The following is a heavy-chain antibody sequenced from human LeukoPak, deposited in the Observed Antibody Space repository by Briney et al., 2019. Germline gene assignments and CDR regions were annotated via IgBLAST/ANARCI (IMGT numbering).Heavy chain of an antibody. Sequence: ASVKVSCKASGGTFSSYAISWVRQAPGQGLEWMGGIIPIFGTANYAQKLQGRVTMATDTSTSTAYMELRSLRSDDTAVYYCAREVPYDSSRYYQPFDYWGQGTLVTVSS. CDR2: IIPIFGTA. D-gene: IGHD3-22*01. CDR3: AREVPYDSSRYYQPFDY. CDR1: GGTFSSYA. J-gene: IGHJ4*02. V-gene: IGHV1-69*05.